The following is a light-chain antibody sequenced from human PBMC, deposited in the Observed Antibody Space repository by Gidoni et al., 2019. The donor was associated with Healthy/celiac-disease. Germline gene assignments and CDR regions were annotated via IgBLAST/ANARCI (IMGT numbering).Light chain of an antibody. J-gene: IGLJ2*01. Sequence: QSALTQPASVSGSPGQSITISCTGTSSDVGGYNYGSWYQQHPGKAPKLRIYEVSNRPSGVSNRCSGSKSGNTASLTISGLQAEDEADYYCSSYTSSSTLVVFGGGTKLTVL. V-gene: IGLV2-14*01. CDR3: SSYTSSSTLVV. CDR2: EVS. CDR1: SSDVGGYNY.